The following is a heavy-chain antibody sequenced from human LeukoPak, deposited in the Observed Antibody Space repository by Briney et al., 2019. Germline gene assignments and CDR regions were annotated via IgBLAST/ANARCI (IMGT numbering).Heavy chain of an antibody. CDR3: ARGPTYYDFWSGYWDWFDP. CDR1: GFTFSSYS. D-gene: IGHD3-3*01. CDR2: ISSSSSTI. J-gene: IGHJ5*02. Sequence: GGSLRLSCAASGFTFSSYSMNGVRQAPGKGLEWVSYISSSSSTIYYADSVKGRFTISRDNAKNSLYLQMNSLRAEDTAVYYCARGPTYYDFWSGYWDWFDPWGQGTLVTVSS. V-gene: IGHV3-48*04.